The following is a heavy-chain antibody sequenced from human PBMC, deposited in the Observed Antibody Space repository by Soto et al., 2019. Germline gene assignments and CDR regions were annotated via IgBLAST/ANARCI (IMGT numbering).Heavy chain of an antibody. CDR1: GYTFTLYY. D-gene: IGHD6-13*01. CDR3: AGGVAAAGYYGMDV. J-gene: IGHJ6*02. Sequence: ASVKVSCKASGYTFTLYYMHWVLQAPGQGLEWMGIINPSGGSTSYAQKFQGRVTMTRDTSTSTVYMALSSLRSEDTAVYYCAGGVAAAGYYGMDVWGQGTTVTVSS. CDR2: INPSGGST. V-gene: IGHV1-46*03.